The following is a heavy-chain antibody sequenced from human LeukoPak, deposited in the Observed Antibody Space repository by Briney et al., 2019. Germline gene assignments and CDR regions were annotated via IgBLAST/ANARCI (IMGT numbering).Heavy chain of an antibody. V-gene: IGHV3-64D*06. Sequence: GGSLRLSCSASGFTFSGYAMHWVRQAPGKGLEYVSAISSNGGSTYYADSVKGRFTISRDNSKNTLYLQMSSLRTEDTAVYYCVKDGSGSYYTYYFDYWGQGTLVTVSS. J-gene: IGHJ4*02. D-gene: IGHD3-10*01. CDR3: VKDGSGSYYTYYFDY. CDR1: GFTFSGYA. CDR2: ISSNGGST.